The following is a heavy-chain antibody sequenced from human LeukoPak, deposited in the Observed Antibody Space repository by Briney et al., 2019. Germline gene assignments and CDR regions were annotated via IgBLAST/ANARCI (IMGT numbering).Heavy chain of an antibody. D-gene: IGHD3-16*01. V-gene: IGHV1-24*01. CDR2: FDPEDGET. CDR1: GYTLTELS. J-gene: IGHJ4*02. Sequence: ASVKVSCKVSGYTLTELSMHWVRQAPGKGLEWMGGFDPEDGETIYAQKFQGRVTMTEDTSTDTAYMELSSLRSEDTAVYYCATPGPMSTGVGYWGQGTLVTVHS. CDR3: ATPGPMSTGVGY.